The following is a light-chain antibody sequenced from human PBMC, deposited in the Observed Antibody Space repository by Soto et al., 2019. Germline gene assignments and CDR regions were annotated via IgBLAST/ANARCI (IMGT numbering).Light chain of an antibody. CDR3: QVWDTTNDQVI. V-gene: IGLV3-21*04. CDR1: NIGSKS. J-gene: IGLJ2*01. CDR2: NDG. Sequence: SYELTQPPSVSVAPGKKARITCGGSNIGSKSVHWYQQKPGQAPVLVIYNDGDRPSGIPERFSGSNSGNTATLTISRVEAGDEADYYCQVWDTTNDQVIFGGGTKLTVL.